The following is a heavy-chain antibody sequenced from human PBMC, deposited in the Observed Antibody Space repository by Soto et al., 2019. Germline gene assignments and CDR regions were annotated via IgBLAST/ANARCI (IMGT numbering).Heavy chain of an antibody. V-gene: IGHV4-4*07. J-gene: IGHJ4*02. Sequence: QVQLQESGPGLVKPSETLSLTCTVSGASISNYYWSWIRQPAGKGLEWIGRIYASGNTNYNPSLKRRVTMSVDTSKNQFSLTLNSVTAADTAVYYCARESRSAAGTVEYWGQGTLVTVSS. CDR1: GASISNYY. CDR3: ARESRSAAGTVEY. CDR2: IYASGNT. D-gene: IGHD6-13*01.